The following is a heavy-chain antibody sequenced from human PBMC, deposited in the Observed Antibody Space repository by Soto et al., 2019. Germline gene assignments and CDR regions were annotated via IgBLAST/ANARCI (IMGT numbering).Heavy chain of an antibody. J-gene: IGHJ3*02. Sequence: DVQLVESGGGLVKPGGSLRLSCAASGFNFITFSMNWVRQAPGKGLEWVSSISASSRSIYYAESVKGRFTVSRDNANNSLYLQMNSLTAEDTALYYCVRDAYNRDAFDIWGQGTTVTVSS. D-gene: IGHD1-20*01. CDR2: ISASSRSI. V-gene: IGHV3-21*01. CDR1: GFNFITFS. CDR3: VRDAYNRDAFDI.